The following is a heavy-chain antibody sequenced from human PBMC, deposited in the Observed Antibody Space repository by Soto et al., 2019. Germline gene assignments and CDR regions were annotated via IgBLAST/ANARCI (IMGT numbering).Heavy chain of an antibody. Sequence: QVQLVQSGAEVEKPGASVRVSCKASGYTFINYDINWVRQAPGQGLEWLGWMTPSSGYTGYAQKFQGRLTMTRATSTSTAYMELSSLRSEDTAVYYCARNPYGTGLFDPWGQGTLVTVSS. J-gene: IGHJ5*02. CDR1: GYTFINYD. CDR2: MTPSSGYT. D-gene: IGHD2-8*02. V-gene: IGHV1-8*01. CDR3: ARNPYGTGLFDP.